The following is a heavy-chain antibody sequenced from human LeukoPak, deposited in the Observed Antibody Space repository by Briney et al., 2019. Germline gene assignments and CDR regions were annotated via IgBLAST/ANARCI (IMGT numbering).Heavy chain of an antibody. V-gene: IGHV4-39*01. D-gene: IGHD2-2*01. J-gene: IGHJ4*02. CDR2: IYYSGST. Sequence: SETLSLTCTVSGGSISSSSYYWGWIRQPPGKGLEWIGSIYYSGSTYYNPSLKSRVTISVATSKNQFSLKLSSVTAADTAVYYCARRIRDCSSTSCRQYYFDYWGQGTLVTVSS. CDR3: ARRIRDCSSTSCRQYYFDY. CDR1: GGSISSSSYY.